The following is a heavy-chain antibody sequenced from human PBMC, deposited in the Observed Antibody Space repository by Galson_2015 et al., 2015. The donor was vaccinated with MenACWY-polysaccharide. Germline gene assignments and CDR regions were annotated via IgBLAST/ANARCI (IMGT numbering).Heavy chain of an antibody. CDR3: AKAGAWSGGYSFWDD. CDR2: IRGSGDGT. J-gene: IGHJ4*02. D-gene: IGHD1-26*01. Sequence: SLRLSCAVSGFTFSSYTMSWVRQAPGKGLEWVSAIRGSGDGTSYADSVKGRFTISRDNSKNTLYLQMNSLRAEDTAVYYCAKAGAWSGGYSFWDDWGQGTLVTVSS. CDR1: GFTFSSYT. V-gene: IGHV3-23*01.